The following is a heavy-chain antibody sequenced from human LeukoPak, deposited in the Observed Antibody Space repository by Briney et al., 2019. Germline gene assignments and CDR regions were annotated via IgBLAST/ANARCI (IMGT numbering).Heavy chain of an antibody. J-gene: IGHJ4*02. V-gene: IGHV4-59*01. Sequence: PSETLSLTCTVSGGSISSYYWSWIRQPPGKGLEWIGYIYYSGSTNYNPSLKSRVTISVDTSKNQFSLKLSSVTAAGTAVYYCARYDSSGYYFDYWGQGTLVTVSS. D-gene: IGHD3-22*01. CDR2: IYYSGST. CDR1: GGSISSYY. CDR3: ARYDSSGYYFDY.